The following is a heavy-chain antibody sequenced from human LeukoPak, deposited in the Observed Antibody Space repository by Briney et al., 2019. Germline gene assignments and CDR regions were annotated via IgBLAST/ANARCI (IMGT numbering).Heavy chain of an antibody. CDR1: GYTFTGYY. D-gene: IGHD3-9*01. V-gene: IGHV1-2*02. CDR2: INPNSGGT. J-gene: IGHJ4*02. CDR3: AREYYYYDILTGYYSPAYYFDY. Sequence: ASVKVSCKASGYTFTGYYMHWVRQAPGQGLEWMGWINPNSGGTNYAQKFQGRVTMTRDTSISTAYMELSRLRSDDTAVYYCAREYYYYDILTGYYSPAYYFDYWGQGTLVTVSS.